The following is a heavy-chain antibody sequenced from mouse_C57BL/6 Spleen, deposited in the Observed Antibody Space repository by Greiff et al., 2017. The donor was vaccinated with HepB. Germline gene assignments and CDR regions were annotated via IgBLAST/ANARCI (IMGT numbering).Heavy chain of an antibody. Sequence: EVQLQQSGPELVKPGASVKISCKASGYTFTDYYMNWVKQSHGKSLEWIGDINPNNGGTSYNQKFKGKATLPVDKSSSTAYMELRSLTSEDSAVYYCARSDGYYVHYFDYWGQGTTLTVSS. D-gene: IGHD2-3*01. CDR1: GYTFTDYY. CDR3: ARSDGYYVHYFDY. J-gene: IGHJ2*01. CDR2: INPNNGGT. V-gene: IGHV1-26*01.